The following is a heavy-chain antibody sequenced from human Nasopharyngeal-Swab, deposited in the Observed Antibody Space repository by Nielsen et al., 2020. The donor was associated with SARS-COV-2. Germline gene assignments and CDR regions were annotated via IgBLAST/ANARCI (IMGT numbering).Heavy chain of an antibody. D-gene: IGHD1-26*01. J-gene: IGHJ1*01. V-gene: IGHV3-21*01. CDR3: ASAGGVSSAEYFQH. CDR1: GFTFSDYN. CDR2: ISNSSRYI. Sequence: GESLKISCAASGFTFSDYNMNWVRQAPGKGLEWVSSISNSSRYIYQADSVKGRFTISRDNAKNSLYLQMNSLRAEDTAVYYFASAGGVSSAEYFQHWGKGTLVTVSS.